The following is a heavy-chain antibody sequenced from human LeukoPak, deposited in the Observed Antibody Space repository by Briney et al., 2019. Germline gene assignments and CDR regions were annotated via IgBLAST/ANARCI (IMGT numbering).Heavy chain of an antibody. V-gene: IGHV1-2*06. CDR1: GYTFTGYY. D-gene: IGHD5-12*01. CDR2: INPNSGGT. Sequence: ASVKVSCKASGYTFTGYYMHWVRQAPGQGLEWMGRINPNSGGTNYAQKFQGRVTMTRDTSISTAYMELSRLRSDDTAVYYCVRIVTTSSVGDYWGQGTLVTVSS. J-gene: IGHJ4*02. CDR3: VRIVTTSSVGDY.